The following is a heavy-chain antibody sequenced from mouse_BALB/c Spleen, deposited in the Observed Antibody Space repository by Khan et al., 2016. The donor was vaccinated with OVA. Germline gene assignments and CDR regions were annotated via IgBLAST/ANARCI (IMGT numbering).Heavy chain of an antibody. CDR2: IYPYNDET. CDR1: GFTFGDYV. J-gene: IGHJ4*01. V-gene: IGHV1S136*01. D-gene: IGHD6-1*01. Sequence: VQLQQSGPELVKPGASVRMSCKASGFTFGDYVMHWVRQKPGQGLEWIGYIYPYNDETKSTEKFKGKATLTLDKSSSTAYMDLSSLTSADSAVYYCGRSAADYYTFEYWGQGTSVTVSS. CDR3: GRSAADYYTFEY.